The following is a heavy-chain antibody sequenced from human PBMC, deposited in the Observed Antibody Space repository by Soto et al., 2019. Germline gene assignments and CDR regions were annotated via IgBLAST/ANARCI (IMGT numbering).Heavy chain of an antibody. CDR2: IWYDGSNK. CDR3: ARDTMTTRVYYYYYYGMDV. Sequence: AGGSLRLSCAASGFTFSSYGMHWVRQAPGKGLEWVAVIWYDGSNKYYADSVKGRFTISRDNSKNTLYLQMNSLRAEDTAVYYCARDTMTTRVYYYYYYGMDVWGQGTTVTVSS. D-gene: IGHD3-22*01. V-gene: IGHV3-33*01. J-gene: IGHJ6*02. CDR1: GFTFSSYG.